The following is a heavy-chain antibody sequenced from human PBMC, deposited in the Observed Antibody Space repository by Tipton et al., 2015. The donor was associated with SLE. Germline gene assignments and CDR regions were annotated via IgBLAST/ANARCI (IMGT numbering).Heavy chain of an antibody. V-gene: IGHV4-59*11. D-gene: IGHD2-15*01. Sequence: TLSLTCTVSGGSISSHYWSWIRQPPGKGLEWIGYIYYSGSTNYNPSLKSRVTISVDTSKNQFSLKLSSVTAADTAVYYCARERDCSGGSCYPFDYWGQGTLVTVSS. J-gene: IGHJ4*02. CDR3: ARERDCSGGSCYPFDY. CDR1: GGSISSHY. CDR2: IYYSGST.